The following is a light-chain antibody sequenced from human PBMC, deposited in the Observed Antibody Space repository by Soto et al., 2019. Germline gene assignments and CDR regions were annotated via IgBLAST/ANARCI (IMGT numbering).Light chain of an antibody. J-gene: IGLJ2*01. CDR1: SSDVGAYNY. CDR3: SSYTYSSNLLV. V-gene: IGLV2-14*01. Sequence: QSALTQPASVSGSPGPSITISCTGTSSDVGAYNYVSWYQQHPGKAPKLMIYDVHNRPSGVSNRFSGSKSDNTASLTISGLQSEDEADYYCSSYTYSSNLLVFGGGTKLTVL. CDR2: DVH.